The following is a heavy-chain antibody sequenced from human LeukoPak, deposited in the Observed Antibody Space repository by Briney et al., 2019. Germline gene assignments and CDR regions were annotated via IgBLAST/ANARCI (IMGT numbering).Heavy chain of an antibody. D-gene: IGHD6-19*01. V-gene: IGHV3-30*03. CDR3: ARRNFDSSGWYVVDF. Sequence: GGSLRLSCAASGFTFSSYGMQWVRQAPGKGLEWVAVISYDGSTKYYADSVKGRFTISRDNSKSTLYLQMNSLRAEDTAVYYCARRNFDSSGWYVVDFWGQGTLVTVSS. CDR1: GFTFSSYG. CDR2: ISYDGSTK. J-gene: IGHJ4*02.